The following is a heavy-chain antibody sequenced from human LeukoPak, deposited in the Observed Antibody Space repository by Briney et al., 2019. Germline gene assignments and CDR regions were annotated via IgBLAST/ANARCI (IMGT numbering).Heavy chain of an antibody. J-gene: IGHJ4*02. CDR3: ARLYGDYVFACLDY. CDR1: GFTFSSYA. V-gene: IGHV3-30*04. D-gene: IGHD4-17*01. CDR2: ISYDGSNK. Sequence: GGSLRLSCAASGFTFSSYAMHWVRQAPGKGLEWVAVISYDGSNKYYADSVKGRFTISRDNSKNTLYLQMNSLRAEDTAVYYCARLYGDYVFACLDYWGQGTLVTVSS.